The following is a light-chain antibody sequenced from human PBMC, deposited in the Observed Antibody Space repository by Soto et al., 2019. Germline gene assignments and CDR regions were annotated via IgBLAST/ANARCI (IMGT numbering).Light chain of an antibody. Sequence: QSALTQPASVSGSPGQSITVSCTGTNTDVGGYNYVSWYQHRPGKAPRLMIYEVRNRLSGVSNRFSGSKSGNTASLTISGLQSEDEADYYCTSYTPTGALAFGSGTKLTVL. J-gene: IGLJ3*02. V-gene: IGLV2-14*01. CDR1: NTDVGGYNY. CDR3: TSYTPTGALA. CDR2: EVR.